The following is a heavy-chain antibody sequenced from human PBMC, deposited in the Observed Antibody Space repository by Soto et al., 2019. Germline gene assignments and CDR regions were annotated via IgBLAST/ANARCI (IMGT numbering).Heavy chain of an antibody. Sequence: GGSLRLSCAASGFTFSSYWMSWVRQAPGKGLEWVANIKQDGSEKYYVDSVKGRFTISRDNAKNSLYLQMNSLRAEDTAVYYCASGGGYSYGAKWGALRHSYYGMDVWGQGTTVTVS. V-gene: IGHV3-7*05. D-gene: IGHD5-18*01. CDR1: GFTFSSYW. CDR2: IKQDGSEK. J-gene: IGHJ6*02. CDR3: ASGGGYSYGAKWGALRHSYYGMDV.